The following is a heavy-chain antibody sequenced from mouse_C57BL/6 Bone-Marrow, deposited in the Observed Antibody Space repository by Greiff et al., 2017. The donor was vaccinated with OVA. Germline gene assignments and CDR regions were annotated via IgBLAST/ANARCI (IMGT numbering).Heavy chain of an antibody. CDR3: ARRGARGYFGV. V-gene: IGHV5-15*01. Sequence: EVMLVESGGGLVQPGGSLKLSCAASGFTFSDYGMAWVRQAPRKGPEWVAFISNLAYSIYYADTVTGRFTISRENAKNTLYMEMSSLRSEDTAMYYCARRGARGYFGVWGTGTTVTVSS. CDR2: ISNLAYSI. J-gene: IGHJ1*03. CDR1: GFTFSDYG.